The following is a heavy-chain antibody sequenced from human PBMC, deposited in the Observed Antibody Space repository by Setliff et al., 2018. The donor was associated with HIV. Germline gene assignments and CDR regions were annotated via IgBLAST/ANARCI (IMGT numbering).Heavy chain of an antibody. Sequence: PSETLSLTCTVSGGSSSSSYYWGWIRQPPGKGLEWIGSIYYSGSTYYNPSLKSRVTISVDTSKNQFSLRLRSVTAADTAVYYCAGGPGTTSIDYWAQGTLVTVSS. CDR2: IYYSGST. D-gene: IGHD1-26*01. CDR3: AGGPGTTSIDY. CDR1: GGSSSSSYY. J-gene: IGHJ4*02. V-gene: IGHV4-39*07.